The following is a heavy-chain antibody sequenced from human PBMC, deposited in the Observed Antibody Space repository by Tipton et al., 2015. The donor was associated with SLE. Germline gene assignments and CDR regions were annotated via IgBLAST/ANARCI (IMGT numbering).Heavy chain of an antibody. D-gene: IGHD3-10*01. CDR2: IWSDGINK. CDR1: GFTFSTYG. J-gene: IGHJ2*01. V-gene: IGHV3-33*06. Sequence: SLRLSCAATGFTFSTYGMHWVRQAPGKGLEWVAVIWSDGINKYYANSVKGRFTISRDNSKNTLYLQMNSLRAEDTAVYFCAKDLGGSGRTPCYFDLWGRGTLVTVSS. CDR3: AKDLGGSGRTPCYFDL.